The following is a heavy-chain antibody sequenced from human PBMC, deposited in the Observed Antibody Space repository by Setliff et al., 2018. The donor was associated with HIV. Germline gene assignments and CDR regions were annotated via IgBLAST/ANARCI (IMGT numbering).Heavy chain of an antibody. Sequence: ASVKVSCKASGYTFSSFGISWVRQAPGQGLEWMGWISAYNGNTKSAQNLQGRVTMTTDTSTTTAYMELRSLRSDDTAVYYCATITVAGTGAFDIWGQGTMVTVSS. V-gene: IGHV1-18*01. J-gene: IGHJ3*02. CDR2: ISAYNGNT. CDR3: ATITVAGTGAFDI. CDR1: GYTFSSFG. D-gene: IGHD6-19*01.